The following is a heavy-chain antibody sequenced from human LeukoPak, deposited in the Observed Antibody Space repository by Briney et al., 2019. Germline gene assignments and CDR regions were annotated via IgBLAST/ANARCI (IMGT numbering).Heavy chain of an antibody. CDR3: ARGPPYGSGNHFDY. Sequence: GASVKVSCKASGGTFSSYAISWVRQAPGQGLEWMGGIIPIFGTANYAQKFQGRVTITADKSTSTAYMELSSLRSEDTAVYYCARGPPYGSGNHFDYWGQGTLVTVSS. CDR2: IIPIFGTA. J-gene: IGHJ4*02. V-gene: IGHV1-69*06. CDR1: GGTFSSYA. D-gene: IGHD3-10*01.